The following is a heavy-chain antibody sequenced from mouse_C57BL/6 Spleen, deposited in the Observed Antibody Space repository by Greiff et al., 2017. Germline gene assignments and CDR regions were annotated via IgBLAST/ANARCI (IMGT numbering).Heavy chain of an antibody. V-gene: IGHV1-80*01. Sequence: VKLKESVAELVKPGASVKISCTASGYTFSSYWINWVKQRPGKGLEWIGQIYPGDGGTNYNGKFKGKATLTADTSSSTAYMQLSSLTSEDSAVYDCARGPDGPLYYWGQGTSVTVSS. J-gene: IGHJ4*01. CDR3: ARGPDGPLYY. CDR1: GYTFSSYW. D-gene: IGHD2-3*01. CDR2: IYPGDGGT.